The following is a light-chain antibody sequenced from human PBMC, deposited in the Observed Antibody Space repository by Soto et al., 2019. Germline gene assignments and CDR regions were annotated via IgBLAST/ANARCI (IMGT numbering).Light chain of an antibody. J-gene: IGKJ1*01. Sequence: DIVMTQSPDSLAVSLGERATINCKSSQSVLYRSNNKNHLAWYQQKPGKAPKLLIYDASSLQGGVPSRFSGSGSGTEFTLTITSLQPDDFATYYCQQYDNYWTFGQGTKVDIK. V-gene: IGKV4-1*01. CDR1: QSVLYRSNNKNH. CDR2: DAS. CDR3: QQYDNYWT.